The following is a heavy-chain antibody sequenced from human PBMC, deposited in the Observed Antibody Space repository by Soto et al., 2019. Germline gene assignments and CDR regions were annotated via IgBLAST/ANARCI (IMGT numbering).Heavy chain of an antibody. D-gene: IGHD1-7*01. Sequence: GGSLRLSCAASGFTFSGSAMHWVRQASGKGLEWVGRIRSKANSYATAYAASVKGRFTISRDDSKNTAYLQMNSLKTEDMAVYYCTSRYNWNYDAFDIWGQGTMVTVSS. CDR1: GFTFSGSA. V-gene: IGHV3-73*01. J-gene: IGHJ3*02. CDR3: TSRYNWNYDAFDI. CDR2: IRSKANSYAT.